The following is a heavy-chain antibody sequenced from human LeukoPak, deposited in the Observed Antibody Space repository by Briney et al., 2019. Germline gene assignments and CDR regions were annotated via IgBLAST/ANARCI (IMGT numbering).Heavy chain of an antibody. D-gene: IGHD3-10*01. CDR3: ARVPYGSGSYRN. Sequence: SETLSLTCTVSGGSIRSYYWSWIRQPPGKGLEWIGYIYYSGSTNYNPSLKSRVTISVDTSKNQFSLKLSSVTAADTAVYYCARVPYGSGSYRNWGQGTLVTVSS. J-gene: IGHJ4*02. CDR1: GGSIRSYY. CDR2: IYYSGST. V-gene: IGHV4-59*01.